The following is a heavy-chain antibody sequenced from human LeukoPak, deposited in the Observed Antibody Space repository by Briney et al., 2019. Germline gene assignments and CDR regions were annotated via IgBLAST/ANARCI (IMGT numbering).Heavy chain of an antibody. J-gene: IGHJ6*02. CDR2: ISSSSSYI. D-gene: IGHD2-15*01. V-gene: IGHV3-21*01. Sequence: GGSLRLSCAASGFTFSSYNMNWVRQAPGKGLEWVSSISSSSSYIYYADSVKGRLTISRDNAKNSLYLQMNSLRAEDTAVYYCARDRTRYCSGGSCYSYYGMDVWGQGTSVTVSS. CDR3: ARDRTRYCSGGSCYSYYGMDV. CDR1: GFTFSSYN.